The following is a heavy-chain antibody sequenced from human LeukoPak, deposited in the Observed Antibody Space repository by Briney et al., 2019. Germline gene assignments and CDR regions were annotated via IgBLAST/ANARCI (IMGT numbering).Heavy chain of an antibody. CDR3: ARDNPGYYDSSGFDY. CDR1: GGSISSYY. J-gene: IGHJ4*02. Sequence: PSETLSLTCTVSGGSISSYYWSWIRQPPGKGLEWIGYIYYSGSTNYNPSLKSRVTTSVDTSKNQFSLKLSSVTAADTAVYYWARDNPGYYDSSGFDYWGQGTLVTVSS. D-gene: IGHD3-22*01. CDR2: IYYSGST. V-gene: IGHV4-59*01.